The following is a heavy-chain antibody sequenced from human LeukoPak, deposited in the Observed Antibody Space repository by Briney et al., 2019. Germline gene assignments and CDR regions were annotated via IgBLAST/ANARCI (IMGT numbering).Heavy chain of an antibody. D-gene: IGHD3-22*01. V-gene: IGHV3-30-3*01. J-gene: IGHJ4*02. Sequence: GGSLRLSCAASGFTFSSYAMHWVRQAPGKGLEWVVVISYDGSNKYYADSVKGRFTISRDNSKNTLYLQMNSLRAEDTAVYYCAREAVVVIPRSSDYWGQGTLVTVSS. CDR3: AREAVVVIPRSSDY. CDR1: GFTFSSYA. CDR2: ISYDGSNK.